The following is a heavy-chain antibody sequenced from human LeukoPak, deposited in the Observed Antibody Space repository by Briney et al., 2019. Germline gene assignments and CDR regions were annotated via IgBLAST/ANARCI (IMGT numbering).Heavy chain of an antibody. CDR3: ARRLVVRGVIIYPDDAFDI. CDR2: INSDGSST. Sequence: PGGSLRLSCAASGFTFSSYWMHWVRQAPGKGLVWVSRINSDGSSTSYADSVKGRFTISRGNAKNTLYLQMNSLRAEDTAVYYCARRLVVRGVIIYPDDAFDIWGQGTMVTVSS. D-gene: IGHD3-10*01. V-gene: IGHV3-74*01. CDR1: GFTFSSYW. J-gene: IGHJ3*02.